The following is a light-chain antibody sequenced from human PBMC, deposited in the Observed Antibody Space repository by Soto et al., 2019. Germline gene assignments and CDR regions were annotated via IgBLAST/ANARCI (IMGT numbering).Light chain of an antibody. Sequence: EIVMTPSPATLSVSPGDRATLSCRASQSVNRNLAWYQQKPGQPPRLLIYGAATRATGIPARFSGSGSGTEFTLATSSLQPEDSATYYCQQYGSPGTFGQGTKVDIK. CDR1: QSVNRN. CDR3: QQYGSPGT. J-gene: IGKJ1*01. CDR2: GAA. V-gene: IGKV3-15*01.